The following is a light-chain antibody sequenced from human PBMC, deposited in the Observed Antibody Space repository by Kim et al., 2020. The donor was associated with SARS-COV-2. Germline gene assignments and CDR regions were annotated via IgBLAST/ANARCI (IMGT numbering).Light chain of an antibody. CDR2: KAS. V-gene: IGKV1-5*03. J-gene: IGKJ1*01. CDR3: LQFDSYPRT. Sequence: ASVGDRVTITCRASKNIGNWLAWYQQKPGKAPTVLIYKASSLTGGVPSRFSGSGSGTEFTLTISNLQPDDFATYYCLQFDSYPRTFGQGTKVDIK. CDR1: KNIGNW.